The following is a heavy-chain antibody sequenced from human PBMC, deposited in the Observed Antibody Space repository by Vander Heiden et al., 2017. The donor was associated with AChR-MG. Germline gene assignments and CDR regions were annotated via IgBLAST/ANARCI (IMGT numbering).Heavy chain of an antibody. V-gene: IGHV3-9*01. CDR1: GFTFDDYA. CDR2: ISWNSGSI. Sequence: EVQRVESGGGLVQPGRSLRLSCAASGFTFDDYAMHWVRQAPGKGLEWVSGISWNSGSIGYADSVKGRFTISRDNAKNSLYLQMNSLRAEDTALYYCAKAAVAVAGNYYYYGMDVWGQGTTVTVSS. D-gene: IGHD6-19*01. CDR3: AKAAVAVAGNYYYYGMDV. J-gene: IGHJ6*02.